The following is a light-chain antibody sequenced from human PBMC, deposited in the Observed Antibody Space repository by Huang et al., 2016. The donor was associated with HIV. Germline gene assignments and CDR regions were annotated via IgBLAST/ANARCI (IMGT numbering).Light chain of an antibody. V-gene: IGKV3-15*01. J-gene: IGKJ1*01. CDR2: GAV. CDR3: QQYNNWPPWT. Sequence: EIVMTQSPVTLSVSPGEGVTLSCRASESVGRNLAWFQQKPGQAPRLLIYGAVKRATDIPARFSASGSGTEFTLTISSLQSDDFATYYCQQYNNWPPWTFGQGTRVDIK. CDR1: ESVGRN.